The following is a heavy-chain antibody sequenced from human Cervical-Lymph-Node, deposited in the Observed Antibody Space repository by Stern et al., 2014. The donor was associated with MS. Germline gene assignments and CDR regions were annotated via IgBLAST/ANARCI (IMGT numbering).Heavy chain of an antibody. J-gene: IGHJ5*02. CDR2: LSAIGDRT. Sequence: EVQLVESGGGLVPPGGSLRLSCAVSGFTFNTYGMSWVRQAPGMGLEWISALSAIGDRTYYADSVQGRFTISRDNSKNTLYLQMNSLSAEDTAVYYCVRDPPLDARFLGLDPWGQGTLVTVSS. CDR3: VRDPPLDARFLGLDP. D-gene: IGHD3-3*01. CDR1: GFTFNTYG. V-gene: IGHV3-23*04.